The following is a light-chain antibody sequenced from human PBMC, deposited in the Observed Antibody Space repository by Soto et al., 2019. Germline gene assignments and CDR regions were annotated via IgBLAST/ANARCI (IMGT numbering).Light chain of an antibody. CDR1: QSISSY. J-gene: IGKJ1*01. Sequence: DIQMTQSPSSLSASVGDRVTITCRASQSISSYLNWYQQKPGKAPKLLIYAASSLQSGVPSRFSGSGSGTDFTLTISSLQPEDFATYYCQQSYSTPCTFVHGTKVDIK. CDR3: QQSYSTPCT. CDR2: AAS. V-gene: IGKV1-39*01.